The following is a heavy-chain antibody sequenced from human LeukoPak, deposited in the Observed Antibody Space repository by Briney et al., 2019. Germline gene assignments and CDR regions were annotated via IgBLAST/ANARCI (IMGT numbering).Heavy chain of an antibody. CDR1: GGSISSSC. CDR3: ARRNYGEFDY. J-gene: IGHJ4*02. CDR2: IYYSGST. V-gene: IGHV4-59*08. D-gene: IGHD1-7*01. Sequence: SETLSLTCTVSGGSISSSCWSWIRQPPGKGLEWIGYIYYSGSTNYNPSLKSRVTIPVDTSKNQFSLKLSSVTAADTAVYYCARRNYGEFDYWGQGTLVTVSS.